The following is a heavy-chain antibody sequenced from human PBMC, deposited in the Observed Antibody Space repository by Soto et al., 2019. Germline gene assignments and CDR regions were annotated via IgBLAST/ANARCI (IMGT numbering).Heavy chain of an antibody. Sequence: QVQLVESGGGVVQPGRSLRLSCAASGFTFSSYGMHWVRQAPGKGLEWVAVISYDGSNKYYADSVKGRFTISRDHSENTLYLQLTSLRAEDTGVSYGACIYGMDVWGQGTTVTVSS. J-gene: IGHJ6*02. CDR2: ISYDGSNK. D-gene: IGHD2-21*01. V-gene: IGHV3-30*03. CDR1: GFTFSSYG. CDR3: ACIYGMDV.